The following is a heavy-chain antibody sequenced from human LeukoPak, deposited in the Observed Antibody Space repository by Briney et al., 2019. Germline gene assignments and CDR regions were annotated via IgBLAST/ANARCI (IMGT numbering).Heavy chain of an antibody. D-gene: IGHD3-22*01. CDR3: ASRYYYDSSGYFLY. J-gene: IGHJ4*02. CDR1: GGSISSYY. Sequence: SETLSLTCTVSGGSISSYYWSWIRQPAGKGLEWIGRIYTSGSTNYNPSLKSRVTMSVDTSKNQFSLKLSSVTAADTAVYYCASRYYYDSSGYFLYWGQGTLVTVSS. CDR2: IYTSGST. V-gene: IGHV4-4*07.